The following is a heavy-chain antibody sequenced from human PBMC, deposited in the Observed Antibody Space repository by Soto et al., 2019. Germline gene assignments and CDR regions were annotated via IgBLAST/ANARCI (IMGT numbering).Heavy chain of an antibody. Sequence: SETLSLTCTVSGGSISSSSYYWGWIRQPPGKGLEWIGSLFYSGSTYYNPSLKGRLTISVDTSKNQFSLKLSSVTAADTAVYYCAKDQLYIRGVIHNWFDPWGQGTLVTVSS. V-gene: IGHV4-39*02. CDR3: AKDQLYIRGVIHNWFDP. J-gene: IGHJ5*02. CDR2: LFYSGST. CDR1: GGSISSSSYY. D-gene: IGHD3-10*02.